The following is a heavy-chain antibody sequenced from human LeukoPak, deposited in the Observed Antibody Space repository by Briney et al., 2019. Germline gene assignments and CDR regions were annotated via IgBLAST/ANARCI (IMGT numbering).Heavy chain of an antibody. Sequence: ASVKVSCKASGYTFTSYINWVRQATGQGLEWMGWMTPNSGNTGYAQKFQGRVTMTRDTSSSTVFMELSSLRSEDTAVYYCATKGGAAYIDYWGQGTLVTVSS. CDR3: ATKGGAAYIDY. CDR2: MTPNSGNT. D-gene: IGHD1-26*01. V-gene: IGHV1-8*01. J-gene: IGHJ4*02. CDR1: GYTFTSY.